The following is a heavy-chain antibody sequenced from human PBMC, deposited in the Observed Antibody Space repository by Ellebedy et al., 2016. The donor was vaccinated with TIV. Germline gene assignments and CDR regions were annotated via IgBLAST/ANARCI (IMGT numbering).Heavy chain of an antibody. D-gene: IGHD3/OR15-3a*01. CDR3: ARRSTDFAFDS. J-gene: IGHJ4*02. CDR2: FSANGGTT. CDR1: GFTFSTYP. Sequence: GESLKISCAASGFTFSTYPMNWVRQAPGKGLEWVSIFSANGGTTYYADSVKGRFTISRDTSKNTLFLQMSSLRAEDTAVYFCARRSTDFAFDSWGQGTLVTVSS. V-gene: IGHV3-23*01.